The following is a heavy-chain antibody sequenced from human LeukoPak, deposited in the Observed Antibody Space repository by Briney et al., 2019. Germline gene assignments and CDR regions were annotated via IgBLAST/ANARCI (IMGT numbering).Heavy chain of an antibody. CDR1: GYTFTGYS. Sequence: ASVKVSCKGSGYTFTGYSMHWVRQAPGQGLEWMGRINPNSGGTNYAQKFQGRVTMTRDTSISTAYMELSRLRSDDTAVYYCAGYYDILTGFEPWGQGTLVTVSS. D-gene: IGHD3-9*01. CDR3: AGYYDILTGFEP. J-gene: IGHJ5*02. V-gene: IGHV1-2*06. CDR2: INPNSGGT.